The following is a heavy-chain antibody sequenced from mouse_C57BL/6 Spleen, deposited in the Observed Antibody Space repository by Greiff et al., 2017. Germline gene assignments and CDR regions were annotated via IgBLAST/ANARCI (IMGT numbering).Heavy chain of an antibody. V-gene: IGHV1-82*01. CDR2: IYPGDGDT. D-gene: IGHD1-1*02. CDR1: GYAFSSSW. Sequence: QVQLQQSGPELVKPGASVKISCKASGYAFSSSWMNWVKQRPGKGLEWIGRIYPGDGDTNYNGKFKGKATLTADKSSSTAYMQLSSLTSEDYAVDFCARRHMGNWYFDVWGTGTTVTVSS. CDR3: ARRHMGNWYFDV. J-gene: IGHJ1*03.